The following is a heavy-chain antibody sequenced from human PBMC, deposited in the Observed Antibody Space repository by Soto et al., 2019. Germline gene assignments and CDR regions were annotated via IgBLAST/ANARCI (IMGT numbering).Heavy chain of an antibody. Sequence: GGSLRLSCAASGFTVSSNYMSWVRQAPGKGLEWVSVIYSGGSTYYADSVKGRFTISRHNSKNTLYLQMNSLRAEDTAVYYCAREEHYGSGSYYRGTYYFDYWGQGTLVTVSS. J-gene: IGHJ4*02. D-gene: IGHD3-10*01. CDR1: GFTVSSNY. V-gene: IGHV3-53*04. CDR3: AREEHYGSGSYYRGTYYFDY. CDR2: IYSGGST.